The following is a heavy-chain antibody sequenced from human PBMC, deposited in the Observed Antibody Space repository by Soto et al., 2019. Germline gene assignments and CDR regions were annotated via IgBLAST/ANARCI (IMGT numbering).Heavy chain of an antibody. V-gene: IGHV3-33*01. D-gene: IGHD6-13*01. Sequence: GGSLRLACAASGFTFSNYGMQWVRQAPGKGLEWVAVIWYDGSNKYYADSVKDRLTISRDNSKNTAYLQMNSLRVEDTAVYYCATLGSSWASDFWGQGTLVPSPQ. J-gene: IGHJ4*02. CDR1: GFTFSNYG. CDR3: ATLGSSWASDF. CDR2: IWYDGSNK.